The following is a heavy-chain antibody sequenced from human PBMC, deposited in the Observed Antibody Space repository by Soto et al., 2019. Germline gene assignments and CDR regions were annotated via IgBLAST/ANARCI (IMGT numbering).Heavy chain of an antibody. V-gene: IGHV6-1*01. Sequence: PSQTLSLTCAISGDSVCSNRAAWSWIRQSPSRGLEWLGRTYYRSKWYNDYAVSVKSRITINPDTSKNQFSLQLNSVTPEDTAVYYCARDLEYYDILTGYYIGGYYYYYMDVWGKGTTVT. CDR2: TYYRSKWYN. CDR1: GDSVCSNRAA. J-gene: IGHJ6*03. CDR3: ARDLEYYDILTGYYIGGYYYYYMDV. D-gene: IGHD3-9*01.